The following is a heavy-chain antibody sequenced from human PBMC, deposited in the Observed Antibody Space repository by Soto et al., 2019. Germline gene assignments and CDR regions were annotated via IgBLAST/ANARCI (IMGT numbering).Heavy chain of an antibody. Sequence: SETLSLTCTASGGSISSYYWSWIRQPAGKGLEWIGRIYTSGSTNYNPSLKSRVTMSVDTSKNQFSLKLSSVTAADTAVYYCARDRVYYDFWSGYYLYYYYYGMAVWGQGTTVTVSS. D-gene: IGHD3-3*01. V-gene: IGHV4-4*07. CDR3: ARDRVYYDFWSGYYLYYYYYGMAV. CDR1: GGSISSYY. J-gene: IGHJ6*02. CDR2: IYTSGST.